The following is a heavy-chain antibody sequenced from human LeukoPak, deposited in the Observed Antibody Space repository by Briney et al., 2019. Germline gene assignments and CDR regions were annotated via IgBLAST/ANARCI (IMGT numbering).Heavy chain of an antibody. Sequence: SETLSLTCTVSGGSISSYYWSWIRQPPGKGLEWIGYIYYSGSTNYNPSLKSRVTISVDTSKNQFSLKLSSVTAADTAVYYCARVVVGATNLLFDYWGQGTLVTVSS. CDR2: IYYSGST. J-gene: IGHJ4*02. CDR3: ARVVVGATNLLFDY. V-gene: IGHV4-59*01. D-gene: IGHD1-26*01. CDR1: GGSISSYY.